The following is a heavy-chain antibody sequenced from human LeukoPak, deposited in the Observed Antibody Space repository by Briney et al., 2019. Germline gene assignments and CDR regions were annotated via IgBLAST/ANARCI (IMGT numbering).Heavy chain of an antibody. CDR3: ARDSGTYSYFDY. V-gene: IGHV1-18*01. D-gene: IGHD1-26*01. CDR1: GYTFSNSG. CDR2: LSAYNGDT. J-gene: IGHJ4*02. Sequence: GASVKVSCKASGYTFSNSGISWVRQAPGQGLAWMGWLSAYNGDTNYAQKFQGRVTMTTDTSTSTAYMELRSLRSDDTAVYYCARDSGTYSYFDYWGQGTLVTVSS.